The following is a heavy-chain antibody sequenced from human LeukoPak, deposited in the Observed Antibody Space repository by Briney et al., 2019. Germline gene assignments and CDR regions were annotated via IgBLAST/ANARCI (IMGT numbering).Heavy chain of an antibody. CDR1: GYTFTGYY. V-gene: IGHV1-2*02. J-gene: IGHJ6*03. CDR2: INPNSGGT. Sequence: GASVKVSCKASGYTFTGYYMHWVRQAPGQGLEWMGWINPNSGGTNYAQKFQGRVTMTGDTSISTAYMELSRLRSDDTAVYYCAREQWLVSPMDVWGKGTTVTISS. D-gene: IGHD6-19*01. CDR3: AREQWLVSPMDV.